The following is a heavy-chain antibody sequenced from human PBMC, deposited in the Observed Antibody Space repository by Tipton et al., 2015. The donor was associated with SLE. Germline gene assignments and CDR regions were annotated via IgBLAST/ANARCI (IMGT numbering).Heavy chain of an antibody. CDR2: IYYSGST. J-gene: IGHJ6*02. CDR3: ARQLATVTDAGGMDV. D-gene: IGHD4-17*01. CDR1: GGSISSYY. Sequence: TLALTCTVSGGSISSYYWSWIRQPPGKGLEWIGYIYYSGSTNYNPPLKSRVTISVDTSKNQFSLKLSSVTAADTAVYYCARQLATVTDAGGMDVWGQGTTVTVSS. V-gene: IGHV4-59*08.